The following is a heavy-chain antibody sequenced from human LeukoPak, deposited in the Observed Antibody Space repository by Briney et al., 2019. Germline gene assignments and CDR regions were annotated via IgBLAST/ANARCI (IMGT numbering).Heavy chain of an antibody. CDR1: GFSFSYYG. V-gene: IGHV3-48*04. D-gene: IGHD4-11*01. CDR2: ISSGSGTI. CDR3: ARAQKYSYDAFDI. Sequence: PGGSLRLSCAASGFSFSYYGIHWVRQAPGKGLEYVSYISSGSGTIYYADSVQGRFTISRDNAKNSLYLQMNSLSAEDTAVYYCARAQKYSYDAFDIWGQGTMVTVSS. J-gene: IGHJ3*02.